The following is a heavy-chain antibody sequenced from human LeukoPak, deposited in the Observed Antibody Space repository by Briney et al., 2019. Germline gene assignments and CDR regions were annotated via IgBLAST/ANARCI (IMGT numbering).Heavy chain of an antibody. CDR2: IREDGSEK. Sequence: GGSLRLSCAASGFTFSNYWMSWVRQAPGKELEWVAHIREDGSEKYYVDSVKGQFTISRDNAENSLFLQMDSLRAEDTAVYYCARDLAGHYYGSGSSFDYWGQGTLVTVS. CDR1: GFTFSNYW. D-gene: IGHD3-10*01. J-gene: IGHJ4*02. V-gene: IGHV3-7*01. CDR3: ARDLAGHYYGSGSSFDY.